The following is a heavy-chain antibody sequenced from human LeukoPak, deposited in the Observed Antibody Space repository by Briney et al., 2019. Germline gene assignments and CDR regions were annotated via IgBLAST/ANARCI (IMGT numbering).Heavy chain of an antibody. D-gene: IGHD2-21*02. CDR2: IYYSGST. CDR1: GGSISSSSYY. CDR3: ARDSGPSDARFDY. Sequence: PSETLSLTCTVSGGSISSSSYYWGWIRQPPGKGLEWIGSIYYSGSTYYNPSLKSRVTISVDTSKNQFSLKLSSVTAADTAVYYCARDSGPSDARFDYWGQGTLVTVSS. V-gene: IGHV4-39*07. J-gene: IGHJ4*02.